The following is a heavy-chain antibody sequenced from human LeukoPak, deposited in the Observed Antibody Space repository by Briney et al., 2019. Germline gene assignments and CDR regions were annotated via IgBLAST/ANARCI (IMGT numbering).Heavy chain of an antibody. D-gene: IGHD3-22*01. V-gene: IGHV1-69*13. CDR2: IIPIFGTA. J-gene: IGHJ4*02. CDR1: GGTFSSYA. CDR3: ARVRLGDSSTYYYPYFDY. Sequence: SVKVSCKASGGTFSSYAISWVRQAPGQGLEWMGGIIPIFGTANYAQKFQGRVTITADESTSTAYMELSSLRSEDTAVYYCARVRLGDSSTYYYPYFDYWGQGTLVTVSS.